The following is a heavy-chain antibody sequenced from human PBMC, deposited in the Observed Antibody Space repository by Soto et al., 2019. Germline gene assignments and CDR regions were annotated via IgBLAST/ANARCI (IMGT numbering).Heavy chain of an antibody. J-gene: IGHJ5*02. CDR3: ARGSKSRYFSSTSCIGWFVP. CDR2: IHHSGST. V-gene: IGHV4-34*01. D-gene: IGHD2-2*01. CDR1: GGSFSGYY. Sequence: SETLSLTCAVYGGSFSGYYWSWIRQPPGKGLEWIGEIHHSGSTNYNPSLKSRVTISVDTSKNQFSLKLSSVTAADTAVYYCARGSKSRYFSSTSCIGWFVPWGQGTLVTLSS.